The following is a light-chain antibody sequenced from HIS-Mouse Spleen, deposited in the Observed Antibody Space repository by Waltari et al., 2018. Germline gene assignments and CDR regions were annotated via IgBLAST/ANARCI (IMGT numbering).Light chain of an antibody. V-gene: IGLV2-11*01. Sequence: QSALTQPRSVSGSPGQSVTISCTGTSSDVGGYNYVSWYQQHPGKAPKLMIYDVSKRPSGVPDLFSGSKSGNTASLTISGLQAEDEADYYCCSHAGSYRVFGTGTKVTVL. CDR2: DVS. CDR1: SSDVGGYNY. J-gene: IGLJ1*01. CDR3: CSHAGSYRV.